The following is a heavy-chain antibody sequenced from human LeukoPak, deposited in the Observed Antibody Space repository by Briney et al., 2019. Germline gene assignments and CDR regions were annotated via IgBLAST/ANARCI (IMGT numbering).Heavy chain of an antibody. CDR2: IYSGGST. V-gene: IGHV3-53*01. D-gene: IGHD1-26*01. CDR3: ARASIVGAKGAFDI. Sequence: GGSLRLSCAASGFTVSSNYMSWVRKPPGKGLGWVSVIYSGGSTYYAASVKGRFTISRDNSKNTLYLQMNSRRAEDTAVYYCARASIVGAKGAFDIWGQGTMVTVSS. CDR1: GFTVSSNY. J-gene: IGHJ3*02.